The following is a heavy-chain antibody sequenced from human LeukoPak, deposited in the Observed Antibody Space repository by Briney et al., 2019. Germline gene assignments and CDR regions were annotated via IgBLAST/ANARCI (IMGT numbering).Heavy chain of an antibody. CDR3: ARSYDSSGYYSLIIGY. V-gene: IGHV3-30-3*01. J-gene: IGHJ4*02. CDR1: GLTFSSYA. CDR2: ISYDGSTK. Sequence: RRSLRLSCAATGLTFSSYAMHWVRQAPGKGLEWVAVISYDGSTKYYADSVKGRFTISRDNSKNTLYLQMTSLRAEDTAVYYCARSYDSSGYYSLIIGYWGQGTLVSVSS. D-gene: IGHD3-22*01.